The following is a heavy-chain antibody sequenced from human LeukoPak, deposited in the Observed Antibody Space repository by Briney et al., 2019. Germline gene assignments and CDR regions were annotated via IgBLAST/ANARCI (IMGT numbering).Heavy chain of an antibody. J-gene: IGHJ6*02. D-gene: IGHD5-18*01. CDR3: ARIPGPLTNTAMVARYYYYYGMDV. CDR1: GGTFSSYA. Sequence: SVKVSCKASGGTFSSYAISWVRQAPGQGLEWMGGIIPIFGTANYAQKFQGRVTITADESTSTAYMELSSLRSEDTAVYYCARIPGPLTNTAMVARYYYYYGMDVWGQGTTVTVSS. V-gene: IGHV1-69*01. CDR2: IIPIFGTA.